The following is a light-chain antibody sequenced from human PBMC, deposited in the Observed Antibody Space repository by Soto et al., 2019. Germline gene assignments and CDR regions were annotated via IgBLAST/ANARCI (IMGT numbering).Light chain of an antibody. CDR1: SSDVGGSNY. Sequence: QSALTQPASVSGSPGQSITISCTGTSSDVGGSNYVSWYQQHPGQAPKLMIYDVSNRPSGVSNRFSGSKSGNTASLTISGLQAEDEADYYCSSYPSSSTPYVFGTGTKVTVL. J-gene: IGLJ1*01. CDR3: SSYPSSSTPYV. V-gene: IGLV2-14*01. CDR2: DVS.